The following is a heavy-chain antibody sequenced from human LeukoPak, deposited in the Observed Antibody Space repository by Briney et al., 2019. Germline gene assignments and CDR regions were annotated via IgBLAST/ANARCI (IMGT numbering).Heavy chain of an antibody. Sequence: GRSLRLSCAASGFTFSSYWMSWVRQAPGKGLEWVADIKQDGSEKYYVDSVKGRFTISRDNAKNSLYLQMNSLRAEDTAVYYRASVGYGLWSGYYNRHYFDYSGQGTLVTVSS. J-gene: IGHJ4*02. D-gene: IGHD3-3*01. CDR1: GFTFSSYW. V-gene: IGHV3-7*01. CDR2: IKQDGSEK. CDR3: ASVGYGLWSGYYNRHYFDY.